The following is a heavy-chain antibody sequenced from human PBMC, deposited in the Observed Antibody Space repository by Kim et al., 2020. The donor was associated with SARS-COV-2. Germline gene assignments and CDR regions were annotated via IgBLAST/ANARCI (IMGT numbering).Heavy chain of an antibody. CDR1: GFTFSSYG. CDR2: IRQDGNRK. V-gene: IGHV3-7*01. J-gene: IGHJ3*02. Sequence: GGSLRLSCAASGFTFSSYGMTWVRQAPGKGLEWVSNIRQDGNRKYYVDSVKGRFTISRDNAKNSLYLQMNSLRAEDTAVYYCARDGYLYSSGKGAFDIWG. CDR3: ARDGYLYSSGKGAFDI. D-gene: IGHD3-22*01.